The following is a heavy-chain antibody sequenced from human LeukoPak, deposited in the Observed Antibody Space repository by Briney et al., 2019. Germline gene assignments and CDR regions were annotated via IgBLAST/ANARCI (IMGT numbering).Heavy chain of an antibody. CDR1: GFTVSSNY. CDR3: ARANNYYGSQYFQH. J-gene: IGHJ1*01. Sequence: PGGSLRLSCAASGFTVSSNYMSWVRQAPGKGLEWVSVIYSGGSTYYADSVKGRFTVSRDNSKNTLYLQMNSLRAEDTAVYYCARANNYYGSQYFQHWGQGTLVTVSS. D-gene: IGHD3-10*01. V-gene: IGHV3-66*01. CDR2: IYSGGST.